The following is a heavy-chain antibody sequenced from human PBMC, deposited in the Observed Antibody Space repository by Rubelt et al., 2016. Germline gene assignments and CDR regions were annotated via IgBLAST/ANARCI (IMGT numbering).Heavy chain of an antibody. D-gene: IGHD6-13*01. CDR2: IIPILGIA. CDR1: A. Sequence: AISWVRQAPGQGLEWMGGIIPILGIANYAQKFQGRVTITADKSTSTAYMELSSLRSEDTAVYYCARKTVAAAPFDIWGQGTMVTVSS. CDR3: ARKTVAAAPFDI. V-gene: IGHV1-69*10. J-gene: IGHJ3*02.